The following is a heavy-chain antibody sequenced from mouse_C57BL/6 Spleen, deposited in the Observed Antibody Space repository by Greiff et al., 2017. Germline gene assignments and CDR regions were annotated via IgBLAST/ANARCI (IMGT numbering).Heavy chain of an antibody. CDR2: ISSGSSTI. CDR3: ARITKVIAAFDY. Sequence: DVQLVESGGGLVKPGGSLKLSCAASGFTFSDYGMHWVRQAPEKGLEWVAYISSGSSTIYYADTVKGRFTITRDNAKNTLFLQMTSLRSEDTAMYYCARITKVIAAFDYWGQGTTLTVSS. J-gene: IGHJ2*01. V-gene: IGHV5-17*01. CDR1: GFTFSDYG. D-gene: IGHD1-1*01.